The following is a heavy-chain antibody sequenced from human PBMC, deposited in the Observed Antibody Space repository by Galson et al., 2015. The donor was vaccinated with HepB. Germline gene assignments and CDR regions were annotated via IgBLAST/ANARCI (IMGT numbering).Heavy chain of an antibody. D-gene: IGHD1-26*01. CDR2: MSSSGNTI. J-gene: IGHJ1*01. V-gene: IGHV3-11*01. CDR3: ALSSTRYYFQH. Sequence: SLRLSCAASGFTFSDNYMNWIRQAPGKGLEWVSYMSSSGNTIYYADSVKGRFTISRDNAENSLYLQMNSLRAEDTAVYYCALSSTRYYFQHWGQGTLVTVSS. CDR1: GFTFSDNY.